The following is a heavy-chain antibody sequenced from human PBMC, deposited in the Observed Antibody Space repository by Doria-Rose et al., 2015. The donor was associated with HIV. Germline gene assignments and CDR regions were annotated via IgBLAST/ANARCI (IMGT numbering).Heavy chain of an antibody. CDR3: ARIKSSRWYHKYYFDF. Sequence: QVTLKESGPVLVKPTETLTLTCTVSGVSLSSPGMGVSWTRQPTGKALEWLANIVSDDEGSYKPSLKSRLTISRGTSKSQVVLTMTDMDPVDTATYYCARIKSSRWYHKYYFDFWGQGTLVIVPA. J-gene: IGHJ4*02. V-gene: IGHV2-26*01. CDR2: IVSDDEG. D-gene: IGHD6-13*01. CDR1: GVSLSSPGMG.